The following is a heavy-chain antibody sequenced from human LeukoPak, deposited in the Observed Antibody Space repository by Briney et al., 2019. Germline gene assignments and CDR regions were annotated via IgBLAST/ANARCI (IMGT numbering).Heavy chain of an antibody. CDR3: ATGPRGSDYYYYGMDV. CDR2: ISGSGGST. CDR1: GFTFSSYA. D-gene: IGHD1-14*01. J-gene: IGHJ6*02. Sequence: PGGSLRLSCAASGFTFSSYAMSWVRQAPGKELEWVSAISGSGGSTYYADSVKGRFTISRDNSKNTLYLQMNSLRAEDTAVYYCATGPRGSDYYYYGMDVWGQGTTVTVSS. V-gene: IGHV3-23*01.